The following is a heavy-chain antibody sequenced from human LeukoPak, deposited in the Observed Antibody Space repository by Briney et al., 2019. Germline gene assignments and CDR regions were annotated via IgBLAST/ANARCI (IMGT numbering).Heavy chain of an antibody. CDR3: TRPLTGTAMRTFDI. D-gene: IGHD1-20*01. J-gene: IGHJ3*02. CDR2: IYPGDSYT. V-gene: IGHV5-51*01. CDR1: GYSFTSYW. Sequence: GESLKISCKGSGYSFTSYWIGWVRQLPGKGLEWMGIIYPGDSYTRYSPSFQGQVTISADKSNSTAYLQWSSLKASDTAMYYCTRPLTGTAMRTFDIWGLGTMVTASS.